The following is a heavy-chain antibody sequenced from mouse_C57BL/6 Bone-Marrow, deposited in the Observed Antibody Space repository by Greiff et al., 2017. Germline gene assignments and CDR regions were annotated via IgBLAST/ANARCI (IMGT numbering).Heavy chain of an antibody. CDR1: GFNIKDDY. CDR2: IDPENGDT. V-gene: IGHV14-4*01. CDR3: TTGAYYFDY. Sequence: VHVKQSGAELVRPGASVKLSCTASGFNIKDDYMHWVKQRPEQGLEWIGWIDPENGDTEYASKFQGKATITADTSSNTAYLQLSSLTSEDTAVYYCTTGAYYFDYWGQGTTLTVSS. J-gene: IGHJ2*01.